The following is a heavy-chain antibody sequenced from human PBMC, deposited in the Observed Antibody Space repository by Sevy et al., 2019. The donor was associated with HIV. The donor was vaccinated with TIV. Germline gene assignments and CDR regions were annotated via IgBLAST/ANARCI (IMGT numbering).Heavy chain of an antibody. V-gene: IGHV6-1*01. Sequence: SQTLSLTCVISGDSVSSNIAAWNWIRQSPSRGLEWLGRTHYRSKWYNDYAVSVKGRISINPDTSKNQFSLQLNSVTPEDTAVYYCARACCISDRFGVLGAFDFWGQGTMVTVSS. D-gene: IGHD3-16*01. J-gene: IGHJ3*01. CDR1: GDSVSSNIAA. CDR3: ARACCISDRFGVLGAFDF. CDR2: THYRSKWYN.